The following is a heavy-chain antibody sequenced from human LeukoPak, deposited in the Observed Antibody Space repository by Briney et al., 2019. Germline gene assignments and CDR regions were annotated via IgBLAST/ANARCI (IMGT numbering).Heavy chain of an antibody. Sequence: SETLSLTCALYGGSFSSYSWSWTWIRQTPEKGLEWIGEIIEKGNANYNPSLKSRVTLDLDTSKNQFSLKLTSMTAADTAMYYCARGYYPPRWYFDLWGRGTLVTVSS. CDR1: GGSFSSYS. D-gene: IGHD3-10*01. CDR3: ARGYYPPRWYFDL. V-gene: IGHV4-34*01. J-gene: IGHJ2*01. CDR2: IIEKGNA.